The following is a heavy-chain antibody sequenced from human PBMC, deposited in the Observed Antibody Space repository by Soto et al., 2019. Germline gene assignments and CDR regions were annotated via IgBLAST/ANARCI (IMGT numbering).Heavy chain of an antibody. CDR2: VYYSGDT. Sequence: QVQLQESGPGLVKPSQPLSLTCTVSGVSISSGSFYWTWIRQHPGKGLVFIGYVYYSGDTYYNPYLRSRVIISLATSKNQFSLRLNSVTAADTAVYYCAREWSGGRRDGNPDKYYGMDVWGQVTKVTVSS. D-gene: IGHD2-15*01. V-gene: IGHV4-31*03. CDR1: GVSISSGSFY. CDR3: AREWSGGRRDGNPDKYYGMDV. J-gene: IGHJ6*02.